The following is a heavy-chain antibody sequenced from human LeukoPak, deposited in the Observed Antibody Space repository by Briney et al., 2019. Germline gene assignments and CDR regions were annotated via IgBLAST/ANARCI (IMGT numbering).Heavy chain of an antibody. Sequence: ASVKVSCKASGYTFTSYYMHWVRQAPGQGLEWMGIINPSGGSTSYAQKFQGRVTMTRDTSTSTVYMELSSLRSEDTAVYYCARDLIMIFGVPRRGMDVWGQGTTVTVSS. V-gene: IGHV1-46*01. D-gene: IGHD3-3*01. CDR1: GYTFTSYY. CDR2: INPSGGST. CDR3: ARDLIMIFGVPRRGMDV. J-gene: IGHJ6*02.